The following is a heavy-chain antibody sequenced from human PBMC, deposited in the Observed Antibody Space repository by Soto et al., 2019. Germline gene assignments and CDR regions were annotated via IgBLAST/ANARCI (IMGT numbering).Heavy chain of an antibody. CDR3: SRDLALRHNKNCCAMDV. V-gene: IGHV3-15*01. D-gene: IGHD1-1*01. Sequence: EVQLVESGGGLVKPGGSLRLSCAASGFSFTNAWMNWVRQAPGKGLEWIGRIKTKVDGGTAEYAPPVKVIFTISRDDSKNTLYLEMNSLKVEDTAVYFCSRDLALRHNKNCCAMDVWGRGTTVTVSS. J-gene: IGHJ6*02. CDR1: GFSFTNAW. CDR2: IKTKVDGGTA.